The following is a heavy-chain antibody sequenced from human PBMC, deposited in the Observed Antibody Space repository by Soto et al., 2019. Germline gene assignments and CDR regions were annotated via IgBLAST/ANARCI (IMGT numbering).Heavy chain of an antibody. Sequence: SQTLSLTCAISGDSVSSNSAAWNWIRQSPSRGLEWLGRTYYRSKWYNDYAVSVKSRITINPDTSKNQFSLRLNSWTPEETAVYYCARVVDHACYYDSSGYYTHNWFDPWGQGTLVTVSS. D-gene: IGHD3-22*01. V-gene: IGHV6-1*01. CDR2: TYYRSKWYN. J-gene: IGHJ5*02. CDR3: ARVVDHACYYDSSGYYTHNWFDP. CDR1: GDSVSSNSAA.